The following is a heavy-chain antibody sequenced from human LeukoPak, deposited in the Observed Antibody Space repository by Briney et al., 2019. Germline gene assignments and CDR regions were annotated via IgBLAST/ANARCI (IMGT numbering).Heavy chain of an antibody. CDR1: GGTFSSYA. V-gene: IGHV1-69*01. D-gene: IGHD2-15*01. CDR2: IIPIFGTA. Sequence: SVKVSCKASGGTFSSYAISWVRRAPGQGLEWMGGIIPIFGTANYAQKFQGRVTITADESTSTAYMELSSLRSEDTAVYYCALEGQGYCSGGSCYFDYWGQGTLVTVSS. CDR3: ALEGQGYCSGGSCYFDY. J-gene: IGHJ4*02.